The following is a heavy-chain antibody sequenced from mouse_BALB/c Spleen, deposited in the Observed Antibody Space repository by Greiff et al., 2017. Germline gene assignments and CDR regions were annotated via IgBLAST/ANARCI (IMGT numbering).Heavy chain of an antibody. CDR3: TREGVGNYERVWFAY. CDR1: GYTFTSYW. V-gene: IGHV1-5*01. CDR2: IYPGNSDT. D-gene: IGHD2-1*01. Sequence: VQLKQSGTVLARPGASVKMSCKASGYTFTSYWMHWVKQRPGQGLEWIGAIYPGNSDTSYNQKFKGKAKLTAVTSTSTAYMELSSLTNEDSAVYYCTREGVGNYERVWFAYWGQGTLVTVSA. J-gene: IGHJ3*01.